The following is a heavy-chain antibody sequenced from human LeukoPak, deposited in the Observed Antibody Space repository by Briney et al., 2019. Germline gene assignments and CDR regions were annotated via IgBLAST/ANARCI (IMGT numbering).Heavy chain of an antibody. J-gene: IGHJ4*02. CDR3: ARDCGGDCYSGFWY. CDR2: IKQDGSEK. V-gene: IGHV3-7*01. CDR1: GFTFSSYA. Sequence: PGGSLRLSCAASGFTFSSYAMSWVRQAPGKGLEWVANIKQDGSEKYYMDSVKGRFTISRDNAKNSLYLQMNSLRAEDTAVYYCARDCGGDCYSGFWYWGQGTLVTVSS. D-gene: IGHD2-21*02.